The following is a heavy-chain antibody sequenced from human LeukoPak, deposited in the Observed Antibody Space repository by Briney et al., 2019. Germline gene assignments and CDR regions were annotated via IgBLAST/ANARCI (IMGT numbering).Heavy chain of an antibody. J-gene: IGHJ4*02. CDR2: ISGSANTI. CDR3: ARGRDQVWLPTFDY. D-gene: IGHD5-12*01. Sequence: GGSLRLSCAASGFPFSDYYMSWIRQAPGKGLEWVSHISGSANTIYNADSVKGRFTISRDNAKNSLFLQMNSLGAEDTAVYYCARGRDQVWLPTFDYWGQGILVTVSS. V-gene: IGHV3-11*01. CDR1: GFPFSDYY.